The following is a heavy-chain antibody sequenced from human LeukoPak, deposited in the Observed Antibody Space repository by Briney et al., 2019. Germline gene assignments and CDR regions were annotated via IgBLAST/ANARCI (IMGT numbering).Heavy chain of an antibody. V-gene: IGHV1-24*01. Sequence: ASVKVSCKVSGYTLSELSMHWVRQAPGKGLEWMGGIDPEDGETIYAQKFQGRVTMTEDTSTDTAYMELSSLRSEDTAVYYCARTALRYFDWLSWGQGTLVTVSS. CDR1: GYTLSELS. CDR3: ARTALRYFDWLS. D-gene: IGHD3-9*01. J-gene: IGHJ5*02. CDR2: IDPEDGET.